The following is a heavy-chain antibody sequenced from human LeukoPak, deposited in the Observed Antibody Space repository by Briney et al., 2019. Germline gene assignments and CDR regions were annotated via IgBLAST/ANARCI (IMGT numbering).Heavy chain of an antibody. J-gene: IGHJ4*02. D-gene: IGHD5-24*01. CDR1: GFTFTNYA. CDR3: CTDDDGGLGH. V-gene: IGHV3-23*01. Sequence: GGSLRLSCAASGFTFTNYAMTWVRQVPGKGLEWVSHISGSGGSSYHVDSVKGRFTISRDNSKNTLYLQMNSLKTEDTAVYYCCTDDDGGLGHWGQGTLVTVSS. CDR2: ISGSGGSS.